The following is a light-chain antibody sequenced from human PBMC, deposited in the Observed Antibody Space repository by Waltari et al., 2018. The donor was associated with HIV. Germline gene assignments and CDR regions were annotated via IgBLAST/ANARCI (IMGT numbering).Light chain of an antibody. Sequence: QSALTQPASVSGSPGQSITISCTGTSSDVGGYNYVSWYQQHPGKAPKLMIYEVTNRTSGVANRFSGSKSGNTASLTISGLQLEDEADYYCSSYTSSSTWVFGGGTKLTVL. V-gene: IGLV2-14*01. CDR2: EVT. CDR1: SSDVGGYNY. CDR3: SSYTSSSTWV. J-gene: IGLJ3*02.